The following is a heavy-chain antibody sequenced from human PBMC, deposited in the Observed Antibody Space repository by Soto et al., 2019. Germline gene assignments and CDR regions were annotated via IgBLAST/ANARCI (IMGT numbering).Heavy chain of an antibody. D-gene: IGHD5-12*01. CDR2: SIPIFGTA. V-gene: IGHV1-69*01. J-gene: IGHJ6*01. CDR1: GGTFNNYP. CDR3: ARGRGYSGYDHYYYFDMDV. Sequence: QVQLVQSGAEVKKPGSSVKVSCKASGGTFNNYPITWVRQSPGQGLDWLGGSIPIFGTANYAQKFQGRVTITLDEATSTAYMELSSLRSEGTAVYYCARGRGYSGYDHYYYFDMDVWVQGTTVTVSS.